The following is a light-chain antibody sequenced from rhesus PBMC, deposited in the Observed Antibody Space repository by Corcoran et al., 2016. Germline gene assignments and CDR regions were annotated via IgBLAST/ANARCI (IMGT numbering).Light chain of an antibody. CDR1: ENVNTY. V-gene: IGKV1-74*01. J-gene: IGKJ2*01. Sequence: DIQMTQSPSSLSASVGDRVTITCRASENVNTYLNWYHQKPWKTPKLLIYKASTLQSGVPSRFSGSGSGTDYTFTISSLQSEDVATYYCQHNYGTPYSFGQGTKVEIK. CDR3: QHNYGTPYS. CDR2: KAS.